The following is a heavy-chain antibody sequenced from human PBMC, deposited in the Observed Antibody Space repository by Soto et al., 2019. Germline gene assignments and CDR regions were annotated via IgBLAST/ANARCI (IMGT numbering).Heavy chain of an antibody. CDR3: ARKYQPYYMDV. J-gene: IGHJ6*03. D-gene: IGHD2-2*01. CDR2: ISSSSSTI. V-gene: IGHV3-48*01. Sequence: GWSLRLSCAASGFTFSSYSMNWVRQAPGKGLEWVSYISSSSSTIYYADSVKGRFTISRDNAKNSLYLQMNSLRAEDTAVYYCARKYQPYYMDVWGKGTTVTVSS. CDR1: GFTFSSYS.